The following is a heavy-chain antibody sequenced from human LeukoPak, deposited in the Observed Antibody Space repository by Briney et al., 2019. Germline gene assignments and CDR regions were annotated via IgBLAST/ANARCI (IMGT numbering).Heavy chain of an antibody. V-gene: IGHV3-30-3*01. D-gene: IGHD3-3*01. Sequence: GRSLRLSCAASGFTFSSYAMHWVRQAPGKGLEWVAVISYDGSNKYYADSVKGRFTISRDNSKNTLYLQMNSLRAEDTAVYYCASALGVIITDAFDIWGQGTMVTVSS. CDR3: ASALGVIITDAFDI. CDR2: ISYDGSNK. J-gene: IGHJ3*02. CDR1: GFTFSSYA.